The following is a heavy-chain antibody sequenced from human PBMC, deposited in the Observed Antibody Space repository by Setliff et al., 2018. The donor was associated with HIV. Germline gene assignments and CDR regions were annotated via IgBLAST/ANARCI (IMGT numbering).Heavy chain of an antibody. CDR1: GGSINTYY. V-gene: IGHV4-59*01. Sequence: SETLSLTCTVSGGSINTYYWTWVRQSPGKGLEWIGYFYHSGSTNYNPSLKSRVSISVDTSKNEFSLNLSSLTAADTAVYYCARGQSCTNGVCYQYWGQGTLVTVS. J-gene: IGHJ4*02. CDR3: ARGQSCTNGVCYQY. D-gene: IGHD2-8*01. CDR2: FYHSGST.